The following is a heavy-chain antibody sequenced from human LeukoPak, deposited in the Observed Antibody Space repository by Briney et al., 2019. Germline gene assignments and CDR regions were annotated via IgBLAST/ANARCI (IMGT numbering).Heavy chain of an antibody. CDR3: TTDSVGR. CDR2: IKSKTDGGPT. CDR1: GFTFSDTW. V-gene: IGHV3-15*01. Sequence: TGGSLRLSCAASGFTFSDTWMSWPPQAPGKGLEWVGRIKSKTDGGPTDYAAAVKGRFTISRDDSENTLYLQMDSLKTEDTAVYYCTTDSVGRWGQGTLVTVSS. J-gene: IGHJ5*02.